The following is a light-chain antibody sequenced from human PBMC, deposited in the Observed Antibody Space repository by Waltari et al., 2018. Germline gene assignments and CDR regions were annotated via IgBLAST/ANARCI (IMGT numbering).Light chain of an antibody. CDR3: QQYDGTTLT. CDR1: QTVSSSA. CDR2: GTS. V-gene: IGKV3-20*01. Sequence: EIVLTQSPGTLSLSPGERSTLSCRASQTVSSSALTWYQQKPDQPPRLLIYGTSNRATGIPDRFSGTGSGTDFTLTISRLEPEDFAVYYCQQYDGTTLTFGGGTKVEI. J-gene: IGKJ4*01.